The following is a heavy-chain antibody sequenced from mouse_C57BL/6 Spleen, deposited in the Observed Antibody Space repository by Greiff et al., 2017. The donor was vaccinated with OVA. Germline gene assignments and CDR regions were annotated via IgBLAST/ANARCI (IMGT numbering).Heavy chain of an antibody. CDR2: IDPSDSYT. CDR3: ARTGDYDGTGFAY. Sequence: QVQLQQPGAELVKPGASVKLSCKASGYTFTSYWMQWVKQRPGQGLEWIGEIDPSDSYTNYNQKFKGKATLTVDTSSSTAYMQLSSLTSEDSAVYYCARTGDYDGTGFAYWGQGTLVTVSA. D-gene: IGHD2-4*01. V-gene: IGHV1-50*01. CDR1: GYTFTSYW. J-gene: IGHJ3*01.